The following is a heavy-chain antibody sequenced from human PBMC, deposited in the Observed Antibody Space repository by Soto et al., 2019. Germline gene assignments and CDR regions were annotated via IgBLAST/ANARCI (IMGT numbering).Heavy chain of an antibody. CDR2: VHLGGRT. D-gene: IGHD4-17*01. CDR1: GGYMSSSTYY. J-gene: IGHJ4*02. CDR3: ARQPNYDYGDYGPSDF. Sequence: QLQLLESGPGLVKPSETLSLTCTVSGGYMSSSTYYWGWIRQPPGKGLEWIGSVHLGGRTYYNPSLKSRVTISLDTSKKQLSLKLSSLTAADTAVYYCARQPNYDYGDYGPSDFWGQGTLITVSS. V-gene: IGHV4-39*01.